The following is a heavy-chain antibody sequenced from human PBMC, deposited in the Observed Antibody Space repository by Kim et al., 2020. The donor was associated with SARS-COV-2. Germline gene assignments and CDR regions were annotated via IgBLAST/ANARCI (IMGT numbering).Heavy chain of an antibody. Sequence: GGSLRLSCAASGFIVSNYYMHWVRQAPGRGLEWVSVIYANGGTDYADSVKGRFTISRDNAKNTMYLQMSSLRGEDTAVYYCARDDLGIGGPSSDQWGQGPVVSVST. J-gene: IGHJ4*02. V-gene: IGHV3-53*01. CDR1: GFIVSNYY. D-gene: IGHD3-10*01. CDR3: ARDDLGIGGPSSDQ. CDR2: IYANGGT.